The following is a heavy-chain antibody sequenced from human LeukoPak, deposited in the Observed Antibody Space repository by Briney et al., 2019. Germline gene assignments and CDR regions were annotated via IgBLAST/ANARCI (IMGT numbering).Heavy chain of an antibody. CDR1: GFTFSSYA. J-gene: IGHJ6*03. V-gene: IGHV3-23*01. CDR3: AKDNWGFYYYYYYMDV. D-gene: IGHD7-27*01. CDR2: ISGSGGST. Sequence: GGSLRLSCAASGFTFSSYAMSWVRQAPGKGLEWVSAISGSGGSTYYADSVKGRFTISGDNSKNTLYLQMNSLRAEDTAVYYCAKDNWGFYYYYYYMDVWGKGTTVTVSS.